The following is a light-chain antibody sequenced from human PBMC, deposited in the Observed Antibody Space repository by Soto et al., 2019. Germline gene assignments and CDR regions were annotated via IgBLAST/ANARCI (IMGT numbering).Light chain of an antibody. V-gene: IGLV2-23*03. CDR2: EGS. CDR1: SSDVGSYNL. J-gene: IGLJ3*02. Sequence: QSVLTQPASVSGSPGQSITISCTGTSSDVGSYNLVSWYQQHPGKAPKLMIYEGSKRPSGVSNRFSGSKSGNTASLTISGLQAEDEADYYCCSYAGSSTFWVFGGGTPLTVL. CDR3: CSYAGSSTFWV.